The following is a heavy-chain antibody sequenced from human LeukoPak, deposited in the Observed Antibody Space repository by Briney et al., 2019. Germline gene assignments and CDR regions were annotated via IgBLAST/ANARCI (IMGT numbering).Heavy chain of an antibody. J-gene: IGHJ4*02. CDR2: IKQDGSEK. Sequence: GGSLRLSCAASGFTFSSYWMSWVRQAPGKGLEWVANIKQDGSEKYYVDSVKGRFTIPRDNAKNSLYLQMNSLRAEDTAVYYCARVYYDSSGYPFDYWGQGTLVTVSS. D-gene: IGHD3-22*01. CDR3: ARVYYDSSGYPFDY. CDR1: GFTFSSYW. V-gene: IGHV3-7*01.